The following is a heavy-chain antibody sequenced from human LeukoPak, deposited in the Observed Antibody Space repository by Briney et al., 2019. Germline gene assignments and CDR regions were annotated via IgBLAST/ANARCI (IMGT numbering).Heavy chain of an antibody. D-gene: IGHD5-24*01. J-gene: IGHJ5*02. CDR2: MSGSGGTT. CDR3: AKALGGRDAFNP. CDR1: GFTYSDYA. Sequence: GGSLRLSCAASGFTYSDYAMSWVRQAPGKGLKWVSLMSGSGGTTYYARSVKGRFTISRDNSRNTLFLQMNSLRVEDTAVYYCAKALGGRDAFNPWGQGALVTVSS. V-gene: IGHV3-23*01.